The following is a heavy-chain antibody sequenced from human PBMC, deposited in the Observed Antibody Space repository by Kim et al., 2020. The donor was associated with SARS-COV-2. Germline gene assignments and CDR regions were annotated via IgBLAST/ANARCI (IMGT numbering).Heavy chain of an antibody. Sequence: GGSLRLSCAASGFTFSSYSMNWVRQAPGKGLEWVSYISSSSSTIYYADSVKGRFTISRDNAKNSLYLQMNSLRDEDTAVYYCASHPAAGKYYYYYGMDVWGQGTTVTLSS. D-gene: IGHD6-13*01. CDR2: ISSSSSTI. CDR1: GFTFSSYS. J-gene: IGHJ6*02. V-gene: IGHV3-48*02. CDR3: ASHPAAGKYYYYYGMDV.